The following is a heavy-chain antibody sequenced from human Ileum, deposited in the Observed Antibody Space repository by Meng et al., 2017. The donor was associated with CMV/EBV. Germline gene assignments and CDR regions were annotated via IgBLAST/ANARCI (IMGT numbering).Heavy chain of an antibody. CDR3: ATRYHYCSRSFRVIDV. D-gene: IGHD3-10*01. J-gene: IGHJ6*02. CDR2: IRYDGSNK. Sequence: GGSLRLSCAASGFTFSNYAMYWVRQAPRKGLEWVTFIRYDGSNKYYAESVKDRFTISRDNSTNTLYLQMINLRPEDTAVYYCATRYHYCSRSFRVIDVWGQGTTVTVSS. CDR1: GFTFSNYA. V-gene: IGHV3-30*02.